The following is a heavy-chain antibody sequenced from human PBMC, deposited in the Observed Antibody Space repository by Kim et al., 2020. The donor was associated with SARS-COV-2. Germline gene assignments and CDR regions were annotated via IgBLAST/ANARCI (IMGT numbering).Heavy chain of an antibody. CDR3: ARQRISIWYERWFDP. D-gene: IGHD6-13*01. CDR1: GGSISSSSYY. CDR2: IYYSGST. Sequence: SETLSLTCTVSGGSISSSSYYWGWIRQPPGKGLEWIGSIYYSGSTYYNPSLKSRVTISVDTSKNQFSLKLSSVTAADTAVYYCARQRISIWYERWFDPWGQGTLVTLSS. J-gene: IGHJ5*02. V-gene: IGHV4-39*01.